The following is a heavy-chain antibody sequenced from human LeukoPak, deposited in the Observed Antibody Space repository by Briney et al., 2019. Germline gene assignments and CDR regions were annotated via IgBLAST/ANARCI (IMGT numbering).Heavy chain of an antibody. V-gene: IGHV4-39*07. D-gene: IGHD6-6*01. CDR1: GGSISSSSYY. J-gene: IGHJ5*02. Sequence: SETLSLTCTVSGGSISSSSYYWGWIRQPPGKGLEWIGSIYYSGSTYYNPSLKSRVTISVDTSKNQFSLKLSSVTAADTAVYYCARGIAARSGYDWFDPWGQGTLVTVSS. CDR3: ARGIAARSGYDWFDP. CDR2: IYYSGST.